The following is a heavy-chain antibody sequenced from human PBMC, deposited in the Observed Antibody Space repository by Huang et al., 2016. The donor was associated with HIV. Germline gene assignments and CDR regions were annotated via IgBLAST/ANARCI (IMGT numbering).Heavy chain of an antibody. V-gene: IGHV4-34*01. D-gene: IGHD1-1*01. CDR3: ARERMMSWLDDHDAFDI. J-gene: IGHJ3*02. CDR2: INHRGST. CDR1: GGSFSGYY. Sequence: QVQLQQWGAGLLKPSETLSLTCAVYGGSFSGYYWSWIRPSPGKGLEWMGEINHRGSTNYNPSLKSRLTISVDTSKNQFSLKLSSVTAADTAVYYCARERMMSWLDDHDAFDIWGQGTMVTVSS.